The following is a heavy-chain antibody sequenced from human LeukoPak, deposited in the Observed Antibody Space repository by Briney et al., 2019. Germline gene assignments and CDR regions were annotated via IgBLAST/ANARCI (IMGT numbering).Heavy chain of an antibody. CDR1: GYSFTSYC. CDR3: ARQIYSSGWYYFDY. CDR2: IYPGDSDT. V-gene: IGHV5-51*01. D-gene: IGHD6-19*01. J-gene: IGHJ4*02. Sequence: AGESLKISCKGSGYSFTSYCIGWVRQMPGKGLEWMGIIYPGDSDTRYSPSFQGQVTISADKSISTAYLQWRSLKASDTAMYYCARQIYSSGWYYFDYWGQGTLVTVSS.